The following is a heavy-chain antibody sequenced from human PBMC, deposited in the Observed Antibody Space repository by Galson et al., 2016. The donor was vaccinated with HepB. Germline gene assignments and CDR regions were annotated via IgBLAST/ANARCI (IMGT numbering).Heavy chain of an antibody. D-gene: IGHD2-15*01. J-gene: IGHJ6*03. Sequence: SETLSLTCTISGDSTGAYSWTWIRQSPGKGLEWIGHLYSGSRHTYYNPSLRGRVTISLDTSKNQVSLRLNSVTAADTAVYYCARDYSNSPWSMDVWGKGTPVTVSS. CDR2: LYSGSRHT. CDR3: ARDYSNSPWSMDV. CDR1: GDSTGAYS. V-gene: IGHV4-59*01.